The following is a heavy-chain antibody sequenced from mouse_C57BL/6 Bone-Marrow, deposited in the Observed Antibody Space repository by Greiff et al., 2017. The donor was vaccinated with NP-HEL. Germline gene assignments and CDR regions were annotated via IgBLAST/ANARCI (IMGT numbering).Heavy chain of an antibody. CDR1: GFNIKDDY. V-gene: IGHV14-4*01. J-gene: IGHJ3*01. Sequence: EVMLVESGAELVRPGASVKLSCTASGFNIKDDYMHWVKQRPEQGLEWIGWIDPENGDTEYASKFQGKATITADTSSNTAYLQLSSLTSEDTAVYYCTTKLMFAYWGQGTLVTVSA. CDR2: IDPENGDT. CDR3: TTKLMFAY.